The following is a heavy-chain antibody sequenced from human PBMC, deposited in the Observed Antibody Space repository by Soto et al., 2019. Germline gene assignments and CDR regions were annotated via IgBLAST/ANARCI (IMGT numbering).Heavy chain of an antibody. D-gene: IGHD6-19*01. V-gene: IGHV3-73*01. CDR3: TSGIIDVAGTNLDY. CDR2: IRSKANNYAT. Sequence: PGGSLRLSCAASGPTFSDSAMHWVRQASGEGLEWVGRIRSKANNYATAYAASVKGRFTISRDDSKNTAYPQMSSLKTEDTALYYCTSGIIDVAGTNLDYWGRGTLVTVSS. CDR1: GPTFSDSA. J-gene: IGHJ4*02.